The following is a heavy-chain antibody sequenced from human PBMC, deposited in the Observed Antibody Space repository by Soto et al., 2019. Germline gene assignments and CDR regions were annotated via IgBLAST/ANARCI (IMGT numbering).Heavy chain of an antibody. V-gene: IGHV1-3*01. CDR3: ARDSYKYCSSTSCYFLGYYYGMDV. Sequence: EASVKVSCKASGYTFTSYAMHWVRQAPGQRLEWMGWINAGNGNTKYSQKFQGRVTITRDTSASTAYMELSSLRSEDTAVYYCARDSYKYCSSTSCYFLGYYYGMDVWGQGTTVTVSS. CDR2: INAGNGNT. D-gene: IGHD2-2*01. J-gene: IGHJ6*02. CDR1: GYTFTSYA.